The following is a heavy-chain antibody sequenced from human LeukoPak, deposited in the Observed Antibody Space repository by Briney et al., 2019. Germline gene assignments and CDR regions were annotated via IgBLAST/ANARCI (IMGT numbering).Heavy chain of an antibody. CDR3: ARLRNYDGGGYYPFDY. V-gene: IGHV4-59*08. CDR2: INFSEST. J-gene: IGHJ4*02. CDR1: GGSLSSSY. D-gene: IGHD3-22*01. Sequence: PSETLSLTCTVSGGSLSSSYWNWVRQSPGKGLEWIGYINFSESTIYNPSLRSRLTISMDTSKNQFSLRLTSVTAADTAVYYCARLRNYDGGGYYPFDYWGQGTLVTVSS.